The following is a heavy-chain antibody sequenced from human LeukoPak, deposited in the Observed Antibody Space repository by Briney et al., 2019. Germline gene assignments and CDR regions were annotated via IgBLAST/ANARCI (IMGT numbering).Heavy chain of an antibody. D-gene: IGHD1-26*01. CDR2: FDPEDGET. V-gene: IGHV1-24*01. J-gene: IGHJ4*02. CDR3: AREESIGSYQFLNDY. Sequence: ASMKVSCKVSGYTLTELSMHWVRQAPGKGLEWMGGFDPEDGETIYAQKFQGRVTMTEDTSTDTAYMELSSLRSDDTAVYYCAREESIGSYQFLNDYWGQGTLVTVSS. CDR1: GYTLTELS.